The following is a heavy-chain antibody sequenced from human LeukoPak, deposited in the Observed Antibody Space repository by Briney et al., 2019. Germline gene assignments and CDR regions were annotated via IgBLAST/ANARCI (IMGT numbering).Heavy chain of an antibody. D-gene: IGHD2-2*01. CDR1: GFTFSSYA. CDR3: ATGINQLLLFDY. J-gene: IGHJ4*02. Sequence: PGGSLRLSCAASGFTFSSYAMSWVRQAPGKGLEWVSAISGSGGSTYYADSVKGRFTISRDNSKNTLYLQMNSLRAEDTAVYYCATGINQLLLFDYWGQGTLVTVSS. CDR2: ISGSGGST. V-gene: IGHV3-23*01.